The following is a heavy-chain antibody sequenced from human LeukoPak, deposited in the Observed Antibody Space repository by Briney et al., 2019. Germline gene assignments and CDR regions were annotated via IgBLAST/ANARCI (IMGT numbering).Heavy chain of an antibody. J-gene: IGHJ3*02. D-gene: IGHD6-13*01. CDR1: GGSISSYY. CDR3: ARDFIAAAGLDAFDI. V-gene: IGHV4-59*01. CDR2: IYYSGST. Sequence: PSETLSLTCTVSGGSISSYYWSWIRQPPGKGLEWIGYIYYSGSTNYNPSLKSRVTISVDTSKNQFSLKLSSVTAADTAVYYCARDFIAAAGLDAFDIWGQGTMVTASS.